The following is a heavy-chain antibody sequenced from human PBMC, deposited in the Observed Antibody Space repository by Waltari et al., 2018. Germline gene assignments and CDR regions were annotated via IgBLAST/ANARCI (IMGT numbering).Heavy chain of an antibody. CDR2: ISAYNGNT. J-gene: IGHJ4*02. V-gene: IGHV1-18*01. CDR3: AREVQYYDFWSGYSIVDD. D-gene: IGHD3-3*01. Sequence: QVQLVQSGAEVKKPGASVKVSCKASGYTFTSYGISWVRQAPGQGLEWMGWISAYNGNTNHAQKLQGRVTMTTDTSTSTAYMELRSLRSDDTAVYYCAREVQYYDFWSGYSIVDDWGQGTLVTVSS. CDR1: GYTFTSYG.